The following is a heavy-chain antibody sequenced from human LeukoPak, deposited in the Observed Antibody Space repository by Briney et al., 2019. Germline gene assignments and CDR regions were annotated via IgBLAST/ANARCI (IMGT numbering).Heavy chain of an antibody. V-gene: IGHV4-39*01. CDR1: GGSISSSSYY. CDR3: ARLEGIAAAGRDY. D-gene: IGHD6-13*01. Sequence: SETLSLTCTVSGGSISSSSYYWGWIRQPPGKGLEWIRSIYYSGSTYYNPSLKSRVTISVDTSKNQSSLKLSSVTAADTAVYYCARLEGIAAAGRDYWGQGTLVTVSS. CDR2: IYYSGST. J-gene: IGHJ4*02.